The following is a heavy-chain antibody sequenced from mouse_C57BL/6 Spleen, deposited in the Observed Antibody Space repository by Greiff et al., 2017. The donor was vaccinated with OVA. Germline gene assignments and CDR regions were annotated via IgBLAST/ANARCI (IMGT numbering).Heavy chain of an antibody. CDR1: GFTFSDYG. CDR2: ISSGSSTI. CDR3: ATPTGTGYFDV. J-gene: IGHJ1*03. Sequence: EVKLMESGGGLVKPGGSLKLSCAASGFTFSDYGMHWVRQAPEKGLEWVAYISSGSSTIYYADTVKGRFTISRDNAKNTLFLQMTSLRSEDTAMYYCATPTGTGYFDVWGTGTTVTVSS. D-gene: IGHD4-1*02. V-gene: IGHV5-17*01.